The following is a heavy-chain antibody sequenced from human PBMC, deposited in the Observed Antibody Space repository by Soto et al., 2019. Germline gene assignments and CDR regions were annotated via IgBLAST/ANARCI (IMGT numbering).Heavy chain of an antibody. D-gene: IGHD1-26*01. CDR1: GYTFSSYG. V-gene: IGHV1-18*04. CDR3: ARDLDSGSYYFDY. J-gene: IGHJ4*02. Sequence: QVQLVQSGAEVKKPAASLKVSCTASGYTFSSYGISWVRQAPGQGRVWMVWISAYTGKTNYAQKLQGRVTVTTDTSTSTASMAVRSLRSDDTAVYYCARDLDSGSYYFDYWGQGTLVTVSS. CDR2: ISAYTGKT.